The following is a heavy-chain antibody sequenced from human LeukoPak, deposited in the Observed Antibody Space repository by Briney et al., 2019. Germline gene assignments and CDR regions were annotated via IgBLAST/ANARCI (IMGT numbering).Heavy chain of an antibody. CDR1: GDTFSSYT. J-gene: IGHJ6*03. CDR3: ASERLGYYYMDV. CDR2: IIPILGIA. V-gene: IGHV1-69*02. Sequence: SVKVSCKASGDTFSSYTISWVRQAPGQGLEWMGRIIPILGIANYAQKFQGRVTITADKSTSTAYMELSSLRSEDTAVYYCASERLGYYYMDVWGKGTTVTVSS. D-gene: IGHD1-1*01.